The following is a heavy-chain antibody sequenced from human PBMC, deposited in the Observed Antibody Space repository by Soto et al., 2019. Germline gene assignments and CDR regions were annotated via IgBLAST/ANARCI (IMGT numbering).Heavy chain of an antibody. V-gene: IGHV1-69*01. Sequence: QVQLVQSGAEVKKPGSSVKVSCKASGGTFSSYAISWVRQAPGQGLEWMGGIIPIFGTANYAQKFQGRVTITADESTSTDYMELSSLRSEDTAVYYCAIQIAVAGIVQYYFDYWGQGTLVTVSS. CDR2: IIPIFGTA. D-gene: IGHD6-19*01. J-gene: IGHJ4*02. CDR3: AIQIAVAGIVQYYFDY. CDR1: GGTFSSYA.